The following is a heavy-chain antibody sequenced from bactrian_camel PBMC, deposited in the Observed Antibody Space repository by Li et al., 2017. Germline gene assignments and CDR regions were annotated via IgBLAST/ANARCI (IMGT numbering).Heavy chain of an antibody. CDR2: IDTGSGNT. Sequence: VQLVESGGGSVQAGGSLRLSCTAPGFTSSRCGMDWYRQAAGKQREGVARIDTGSGNTYYADSVKGRFTISQDNAKNTVYLQMNSLKPEDTAMYYCAASRLGSTINWRHERRWGYWGQGTQVTVS. CDR1: GFTSSRCG. D-gene: IGHD4*01. V-gene: IGHV3S40*01. CDR3: AASRLGSTINWRHERRWGY. J-gene: IGHJ4*01.